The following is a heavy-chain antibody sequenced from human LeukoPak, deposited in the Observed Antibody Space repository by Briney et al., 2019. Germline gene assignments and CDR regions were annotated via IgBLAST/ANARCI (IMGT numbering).Heavy chain of an antibody. CDR2: ITSSGTTI. D-gene: IGHD5-18*01. V-gene: IGHV3-11*04. J-gene: IGHJ6*03. CDR3: ARDRGGYDYGYYMDV. CDR1: GFTFSDYY. Sequence: GGSLRLSCAASGFTFSDYYMSWIRQAPGKGLEWVSYITSSGTTIYYADSVKDRFTTSRDNAKNSLYLQMNSLRAEDTAVYYCARDRGGYDYGYYMDVWGKGTTVTVSS.